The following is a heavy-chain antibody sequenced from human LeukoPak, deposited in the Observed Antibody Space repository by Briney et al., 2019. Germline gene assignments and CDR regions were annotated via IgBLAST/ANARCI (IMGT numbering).Heavy chain of an antibody. CDR1: GYTFTGYY. CDR3: ARDQYYYDSSGSFDY. D-gene: IGHD3-22*01. J-gene: IGHJ4*02. V-gene: IGHV1-2*02. Sequence: ASVKVSCKASGYTFTGYYMHWVRQAPGQGLEWMGWINPNSGGTNYAQKFQGRVTMTRDTSISTAYMELSRLRSDDTAVYYCARDQYYYDSSGSFDYWGQGTLVTVSS. CDR2: INPNSGGT.